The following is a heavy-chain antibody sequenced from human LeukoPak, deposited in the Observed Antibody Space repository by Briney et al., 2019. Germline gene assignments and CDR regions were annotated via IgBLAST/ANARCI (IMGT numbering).Heavy chain of an antibody. D-gene: IGHD6-13*01. CDR2: VSNDGSKE. J-gene: IGHJ6*03. Sequence: GRSLRISCAASGFTLSTYSMYWVRQAPGKGLEWVAIVSNDGSKEYYADSVKGRFTISRDNSKNTLYLQMNSLRVEDTAVYYCARVGAAAGTDYYYYMDVWGKGTTVTVSS. V-gene: IGHV3-30-3*01. CDR3: ARVGAAAGTDYYYYMDV. CDR1: GFTLSTYS.